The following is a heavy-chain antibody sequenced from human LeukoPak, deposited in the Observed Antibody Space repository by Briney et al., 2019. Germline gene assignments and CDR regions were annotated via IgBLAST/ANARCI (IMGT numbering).Heavy chain of an antibody. J-gene: IGHJ4*02. CDR1: GGSLSSGGYS. D-gene: IGHD2-15*01. V-gene: IGHV4-30-2*01. Sequence: PSQTLSLTCAVSGGSLSSGGYSWSWIPQPPGKCLEWIGYIYHSGSIYYHPSLKSRVTMSVDRSKNQFSLKLSSVTAADTAVYYCATSSVMSGSLDYWGQGTLVTVSS. CDR2: IYHSGSI. CDR3: ATSSVMSGSLDY.